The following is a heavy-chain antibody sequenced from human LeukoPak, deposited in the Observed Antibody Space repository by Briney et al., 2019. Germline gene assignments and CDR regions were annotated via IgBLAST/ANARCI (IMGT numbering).Heavy chain of an antibody. Sequence: PGGSLRLSCAASGFTFSSYWIHWVRQAPGKGLVWVSRVNGDGSSTDNADSVEGRFTISRDNAKNTLYLQMNSLRAEDTAIYYCARDLDGSGSYHWFDPWGQGTLVTVSS. J-gene: IGHJ5*02. V-gene: IGHV3-74*01. D-gene: IGHD3-10*01. CDR3: ARDLDGSGSYHWFDP. CDR1: GFTFSSYW. CDR2: VNGDGSST.